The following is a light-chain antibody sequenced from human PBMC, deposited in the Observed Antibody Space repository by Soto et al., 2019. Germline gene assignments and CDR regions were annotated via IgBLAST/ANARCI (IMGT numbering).Light chain of an antibody. Sequence: QAVVTQEPSFSVSPGGTVTLTCALSSGSVSISYYPSWYQQTPGQAPRTLICNTNTRSSGVPDRFSGSILGNKAALTITGAQADDEGDYYCVLYIGSGILVFGGGTKLTVL. CDR2: NTN. J-gene: IGLJ3*02. CDR3: VLYIGSGILV. V-gene: IGLV8-61*01. CDR1: SGSVSISYY.